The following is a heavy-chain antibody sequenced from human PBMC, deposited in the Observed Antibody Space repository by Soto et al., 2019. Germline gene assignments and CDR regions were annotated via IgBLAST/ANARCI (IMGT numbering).Heavy chain of an antibody. Sequence: GGSLRLSCRSYGFTFGDYAMSWFRQAPGKGLEWVGFIRSKAYGGTTEYAASVKGRFIISRDDSRSIAYLHMNSLKTEDTALYYCVTRFTAVATARFDYWGQGTLVTVSS. CDR3: VTRFTAVATARFDY. CDR2: IRSKAYGGTT. CDR1: GFTFGDYA. J-gene: IGHJ4*02. D-gene: IGHD2-21*02. V-gene: IGHV3-49*03.